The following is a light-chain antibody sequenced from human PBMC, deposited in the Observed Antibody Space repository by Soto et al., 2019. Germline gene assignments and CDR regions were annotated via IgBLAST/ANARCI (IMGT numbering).Light chain of an antibody. J-gene: IGKJ2*01. CDR1: LSISSSY. CDR3: QQYGRSAYT. V-gene: IGKV3-20*01. Sequence: IVLTQSPGTLSLSPGERATLSCRASLSISSSYLAWYQQKPGQAPRLLIYGASSRATGIPDRFSGSGSGTDFTLTISRLEPEDFAVYYRQQYGRSAYTFGQGTKLEIK. CDR2: GAS.